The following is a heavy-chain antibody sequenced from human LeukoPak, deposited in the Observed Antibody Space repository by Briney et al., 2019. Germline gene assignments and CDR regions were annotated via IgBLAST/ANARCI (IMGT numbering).Heavy chain of an antibody. J-gene: IGHJ4*02. D-gene: IGHD4-17*01. Sequence: ASVKVSCKASGYTFTGYYMHWVRQAPGQGLEWMGWINPNSGGTNYAQKFQGRVTTTRDTSISTAYMELSRLRSDDTAVYYCARDGHGDYVGGFDYWGQGTLVTVSS. V-gene: IGHV1-2*02. CDR1: GYTFTGYY. CDR2: INPNSGGT. CDR3: ARDGHGDYVGGFDY.